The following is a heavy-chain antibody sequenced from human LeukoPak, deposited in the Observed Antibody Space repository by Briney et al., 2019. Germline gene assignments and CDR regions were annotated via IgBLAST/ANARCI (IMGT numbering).Heavy chain of an antibody. Sequence: GGSLRLSCAASGFTFSSYAMHWVRQAPGKGLEWVAVISYDGSNKYYADSVKGRFTISRDNSKNTLYLQMNSLRAEDTAVYYCAREAEPYDFWSGYLFWVGAFDIWGQGTMVTVSS. J-gene: IGHJ3*02. CDR3: AREAEPYDFWSGYLFWVGAFDI. D-gene: IGHD3-3*01. CDR1: GFTFSSYA. V-gene: IGHV3-30-3*01. CDR2: ISYDGSNK.